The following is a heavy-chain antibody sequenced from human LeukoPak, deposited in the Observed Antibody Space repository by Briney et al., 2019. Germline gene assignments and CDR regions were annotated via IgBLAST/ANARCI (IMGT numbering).Heavy chain of an antibody. CDR1: GGSISSYY. J-gene: IGHJ4*02. CDR2: IYYSGST. CDR3: ARSYSGYDLAFFDY. V-gene: IGHV4-59*01. Sequence: PSATLSLTCTVSGGSISSYYWSWIRQAPGKGLGWIGYIYYSGSTNYNPSLKSRVTISVDTSKDQFSLKLSSVTAADTAVYYCARSYSGYDLAFFDYWGQGTLVTVSS. D-gene: IGHD5-12*01.